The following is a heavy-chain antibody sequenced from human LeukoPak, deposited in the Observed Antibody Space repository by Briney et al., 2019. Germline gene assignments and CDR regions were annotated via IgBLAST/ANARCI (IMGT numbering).Heavy chain of an antibody. CDR1: GGTFSSYA. J-gene: IGHJ4*02. CDR2: IIPILGIA. CDR3: AKTGDIAAAGNGDY. V-gene: IGHV1-69*04. D-gene: IGHD6-13*01. Sequence: GASVKVSCKASGGTFSSYAISWVRQAPGQGLEWMGRIIPILGIANYAQKFQGRVTITADKSTSTAYMELSSLRSEDTAVYYCAKTGDIAAAGNGDYWGQGTLVTVSS.